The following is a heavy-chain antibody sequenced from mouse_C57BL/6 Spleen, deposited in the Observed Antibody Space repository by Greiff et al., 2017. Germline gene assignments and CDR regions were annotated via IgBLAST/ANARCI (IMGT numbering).Heavy chain of an antibody. CDR1: GYTFTSYW. Sequence: QVQLQQPGAELVRPGSSVKLSCKASGYTFTSYWMHWVKQRPIQGLEWIGNIDPSDSETHYNQKFKDKATLTVDKSSSTAYMQLSRLTSEDSAVYYCARTTVVVPYYAMDYWGQGTSVTVSS. D-gene: IGHD1-1*01. J-gene: IGHJ4*01. CDR2: IDPSDSET. V-gene: IGHV1-52*01. CDR3: ARTTVVVPYYAMDY.